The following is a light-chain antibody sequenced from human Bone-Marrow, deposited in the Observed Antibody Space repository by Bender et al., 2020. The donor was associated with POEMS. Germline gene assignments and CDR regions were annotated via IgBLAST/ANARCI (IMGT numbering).Light chain of an antibody. CDR2: DVS. Sequence: QSALTQPRSVSGSPGQSVTISCTGTNSDIGGYDYVSWYQQHPGKAPKLILYDVSERPSGVPDRFSGSKSGNTASLTVSGLQADDEADYFCSSYVVSNSLVFGGGTKLTVL. CDR1: NSDIGGYDY. V-gene: IGLV2-11*01. J-gene: IGLJ2*01. CDR3: SSYVVSNSLV.